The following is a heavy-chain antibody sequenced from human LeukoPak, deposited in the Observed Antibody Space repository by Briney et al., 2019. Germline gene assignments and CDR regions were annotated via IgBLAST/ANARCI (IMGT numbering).Heavy chain of an antibody. CDR1: GGSISSYY. V-gene: IGHV4-59*08. CDR2: IYYSGST. J-gene: IGHJ3*02. CDR3: ARHRRYSGSYYGNAFDI. D-gene: IGHD1-26*01. Sequence: SETLSLTCTVSGGSISSYYWSWIRQPPGKGLEWIGYIYYSGSTNYNPSLKSRVTISVDTSKNQFSLKLSSVTAADTAVYYCARHRRYSGSYYGNAFDIWGQGTMVTVSS.